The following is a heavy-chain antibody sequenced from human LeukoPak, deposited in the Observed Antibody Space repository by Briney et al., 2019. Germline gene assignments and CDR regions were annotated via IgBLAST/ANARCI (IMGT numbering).Heavy chain of an antibody. D-gene: IGHD3-16*01. CDR2: INHSGST. J-gene: IGHJ4*02. Sequence: SETLSLTCAVYGGSFSGYNWSWIRQPPGKGLEWIGEINHSGSTNYNPSLKSRVTISVDTSKNQFSLKLSSVTAADTAVYYCARGKQLRYFDYWGQGTLVTVSS. CDR1: GGSFSGYN. CDR3: ARGKQLRYFDY. V-gene: IGHV4-34*01.